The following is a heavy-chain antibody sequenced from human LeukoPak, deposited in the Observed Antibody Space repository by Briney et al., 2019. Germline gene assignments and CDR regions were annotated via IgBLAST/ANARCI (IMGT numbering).Heavy chain of an antibody. CDR1: GYPFSSYW. V-gene: IGHV5-51*01. CDR2: IYPGDSST. J-gene: IGHJ4*02. D-gene: IGHD6-19*01. Sequence: GESLKISCKASGYPFSSYWIAWVRQRPGKGLEWMGIIYPGDSSTRYSPSFQGQVTISADKSVITAHLQWRSLKASDTAIYYCARHFRSPKAVADPYYFDSWGQGTLVTVSS. CDR3: ARHFRSPKAVADPYYFDS.